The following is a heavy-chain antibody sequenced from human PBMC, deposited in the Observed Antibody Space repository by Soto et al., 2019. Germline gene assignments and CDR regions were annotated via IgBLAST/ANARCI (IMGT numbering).Heavy chain of an antibody. Sequence: EVQLVESGGGLVQPGGSLRLSCVVSGITFSTYRMHWVRQAPGKGLVWVSHIKSDGTVTHYTDSVRGRCIISRDNAKNTLLLHMTSLRAEDTAVYYCAGENYDFWSGYYLDYWGQGTLVTVSS. V-gene: IGHV3-74*01. CDR1: GITFSTYR. CDR2: IKSDGTVT. D-gene: IGHD3-3*01. CDR3: AGENYDFWSGYYLDY. J-gene: IGHJ4*02.